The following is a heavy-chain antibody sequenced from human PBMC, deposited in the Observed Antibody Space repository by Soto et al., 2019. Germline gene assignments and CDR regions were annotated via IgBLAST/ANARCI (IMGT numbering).Heavy chain of an antibody. V-gene: IGHV4-59*11. CDR2: IYYSGTT. CDR1: GGSISGLY. J-gene: IGHJ6*03. Sequence: QVQLQESGPGLVKPSETLSLTCSVSGGSISGLYWSWVRQPPGRGLEWIGWIYYSGTTNYNPSPKRLITISVDPSKNQSSLRLRCVTAADSAIYYCARLRNLYFMDVWGKGATVTVSS. D-gene: IGHD1-1*01. CDR3: ARLRNLYFMDV.